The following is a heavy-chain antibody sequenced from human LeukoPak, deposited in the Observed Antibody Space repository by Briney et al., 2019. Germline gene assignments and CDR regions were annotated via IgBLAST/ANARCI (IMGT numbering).Heavy chain of an antibody. V-gene: IGHV3-7*01. CDR2: IKQDGSEK. J-gene: IGHJ6*03. CDR3: AKDSKMYYDFWSGYDFYYYYSLHV. CDR1: GFTFSSYW. Sequence: GGSLRLSCAASGFTFSSYWMSWVRQAPGKGLEWVANIKQDGSEKYYVDSVKGRFTISRDNAKNSLYLQMNSLRAEDTAVYYCAKDSKMYYDFWSGYDFYYYYSLHVWGKGTTVTVPS. D-gene: IGHD3-3*01.